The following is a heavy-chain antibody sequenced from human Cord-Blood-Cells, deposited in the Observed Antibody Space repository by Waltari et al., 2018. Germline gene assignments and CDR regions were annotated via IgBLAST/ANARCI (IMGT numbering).Heavy chain of an antibody. CDR2: IKQDGSEK. V-gene: IGHV3-7*01. CDR3: AKPGASSSWYWFDP. CDR1: GFTFSSYW. J-gene: IGHJ5*02. D-gene: IGHD6-13*01. Sequence: EVQLVESGGGLVQPGGSLRLSCAASGFTFSSYWMSWVRQAPGKGLEWVANIKQDGSEKYYVDSVKGRFTISRDNAKNSLYLQMNSLRAEDTAVYYCAKPGASSSWYWFDPWGQGTLVTVSS.